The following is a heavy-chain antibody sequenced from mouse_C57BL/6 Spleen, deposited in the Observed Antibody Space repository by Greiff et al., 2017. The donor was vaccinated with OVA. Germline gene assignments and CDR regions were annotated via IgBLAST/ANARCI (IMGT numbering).Heavy chain of an antibody. J-gene: IGHJ4*01. CDR2: IDPSDSYT. D-gene: IGHD1-1*01. CDR3: AGGDYYGSSPYAMDY. V-gene: IGHV1-50*01. CDR1: GYTFTSYW. Sequence: VQLQQPGAELVKPGASVKLSCKASGYTFTSYWMQWVKQRPGQGLEWIGEIDPSDSYTNYNPKFKGKATLTVDTSSSTAYMPLSSLTSEDSAVYYCAGGDYYGSSPYAMDYWGQGTSVTVSS.